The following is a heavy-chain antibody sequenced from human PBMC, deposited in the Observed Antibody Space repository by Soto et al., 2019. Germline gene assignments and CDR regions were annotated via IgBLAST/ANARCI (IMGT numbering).Heavy chain of an antibody. CDR3: ARDLTIAYYFDY. J-gene: IGHJ4*02. V-gene: IGHV1-3*01. Sequence: ASVKVSCKVSGYTLTELSMHWVRQAPGQRLEWMGWINAGNGNTKYSQKFQGRVTITRDTSASTAYMELSSLRSEDTAVYYCARDLTIAYYFDYWGQGTLVTVSS. CDR1: GYTLTELS. D-gene: IGHD6-13*01. CDR2: INAGNGNT.